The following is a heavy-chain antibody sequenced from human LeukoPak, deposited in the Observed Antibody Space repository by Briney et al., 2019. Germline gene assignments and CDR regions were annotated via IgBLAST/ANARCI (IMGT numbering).Heavy chain of an antibody. CDR3: ARDSVVVPAAISPNWFDP. D-gene: IGHD2-2*02. J-gene: IGHJ5*02. CDR1: GGSFSGYY. V-gene: IGHV4-34*01. Sequence: WETLSLTCAVYGGSFSGYYWSWIRQPPGKGLEWIGEINHSGSTNYNPSLKSRVTISVDTSKNQFSLKLSSVTAADTAVYYCARDSVVVPAAISPNWFDPWGQGTLVTVSS. CDR2: INHSGST.